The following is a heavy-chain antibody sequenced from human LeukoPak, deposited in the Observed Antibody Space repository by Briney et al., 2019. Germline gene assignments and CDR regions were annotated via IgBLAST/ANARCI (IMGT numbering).Heavy chain of an antibody. Sequence: GGSLRLSCAASGFTFDDYGMSWVRQAPGKGLEWVSGISGSGGTTYYADSVKGRFTISRDNSKNTLYLQMNSLRAEDTAVYYCAKEHGEFDLWGRGTLVTVSS. CDR1: GFTFDDYG. D-gene: IGHD7-27*01. CDR2: ISGSGGTT. V-gene: IGHV3-23*01. CDR3: AKEHGEFDL. J-gene: IGHJ2*01.